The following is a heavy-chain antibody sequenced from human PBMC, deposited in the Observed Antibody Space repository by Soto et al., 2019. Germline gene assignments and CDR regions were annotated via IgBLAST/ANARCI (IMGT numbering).Heavy chain of an antibody. CDR1: GYTFTSYD. V-gene: IGHV1-8*01. J-gene: IGHJ3*02. CDR3: ARIIVLVPAATRGAFDI. CDR2: MNPNSGNT. Sequence: ASVKVSCKASGYTFTSYDINWVRQETGQGLEWMGWMNPNSGNTGYAQKFQGRVTMTRNTSISTAYMELSSLRSEDTAVYYCARIIVLVPAATRGAFDIWGQGTMVTVSS. D-gene: IGHD2-2*01.